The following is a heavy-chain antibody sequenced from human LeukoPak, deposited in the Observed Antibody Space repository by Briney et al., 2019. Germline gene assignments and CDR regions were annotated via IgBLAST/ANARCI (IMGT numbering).Heavy chain of an antibody. CDR1: GFTFSDHY. D-gene: IGHD5-12*01. Sequence: GSLRLSCVVSGFTFSDHYMAWIRQAPGQGLEWIAYIGTRGSPLYFADSMKGRISASRDDGLNSLFLQMEDLTVEDTAMYYCARRALGPIGAFDHWGQGALVTVSS. CDR2: IGTRGSPL. V-gene: IGHV3-11*01. CDR3: ARRALGPIGAFDH. J-gene: IGHJ4*02.